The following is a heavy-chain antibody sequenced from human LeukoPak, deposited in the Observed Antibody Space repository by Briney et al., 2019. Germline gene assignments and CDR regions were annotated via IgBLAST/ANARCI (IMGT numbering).Heavy chain of an antibody. J-gene: IGHJ6*03. V-gene: IGHV3-30-3*01. CDR1: GFTFTNYA. Sequence: GRSLRLSCAASGFTFTNYAMHWVRQAPGKGLEWVAVISYDGSNKYYADSVKGRFTISRDNSKNTLYLQMNSLRAEDTAVYYCAKDGGQYYDFWVYYYMDVWGKGTTVTVSS. CDR2: ISYDGSNK. CDR3: AKDGGQYYDFWVYYYMDV. D-gene: IGHD3-3*01.